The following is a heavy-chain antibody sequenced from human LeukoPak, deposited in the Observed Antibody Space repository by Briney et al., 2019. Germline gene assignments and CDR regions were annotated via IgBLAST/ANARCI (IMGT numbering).Heavy chain of an antibody. Sequence: GASVKVSCKASGYTFTSYGISWVRQAPGQGLEWLGWISAYNGNTNYAQKLQARVTMTTDTSTSTAYMELRSLRSDDTAVYYCARGYDSSGYSYVSEFDYWGQGTLVTVSS. V-gene: IGHV1-18*01. CDR3: ARGYDSSGYSYVSEFDY. CDR1: GYTFTSYG. D-gene: IGHD3-22*01. J-gene: IGHJ4*02. CDR2: ISAYNGNT.